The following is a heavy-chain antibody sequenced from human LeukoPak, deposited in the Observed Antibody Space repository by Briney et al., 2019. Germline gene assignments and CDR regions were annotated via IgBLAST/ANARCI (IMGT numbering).Heavy chain of an antibody. Sequence: PGGSLRLSCAASGFTFSSYGMHWVRQAPGKGLEWVAVIWYDGSNKYYADSVKGRFTISRDNSKNTLYLQMNSLRAEDTAVYYCAKPVTVAGTGGYAAFDIWGQGTMVTVSS. CDR2: IWYDGSNK. CDR3: AKPVTVAGTGGYAAFDI. V-gene: IGHV3-33*06. D-gene: IGHD6-19*01. CDR1: GFTFSSYG. J-gene: IGHJ3*02.